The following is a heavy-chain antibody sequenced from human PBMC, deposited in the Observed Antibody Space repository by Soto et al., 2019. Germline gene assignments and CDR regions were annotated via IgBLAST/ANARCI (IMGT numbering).Heavy chain of an antibody. CDR1: GFTFSSYE. J-gene: IGHJ6*02. D-gene: IGHD5-12*01. CDR2: ISSSGSTI. CDR3: ARVGCGYDSCGYYYYGMDV. V-gene: IGHV3-48*03. Sequence: PGGSLRLSCAASGFTFSSYEMNWVRQAPGKGLEWVSYISSSGSTIYYADSVKGRFTISRDNAKNSLYLQMNSLRAEDTAVYYCARVGCGYDSCGYYYYGMDVWGQGTTVTVSS.